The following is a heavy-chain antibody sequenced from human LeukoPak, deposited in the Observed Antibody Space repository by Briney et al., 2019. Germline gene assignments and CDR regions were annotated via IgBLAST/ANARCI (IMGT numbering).Heavy chain of an antibody. CDR3: AKDLRGSSGTVDY. CDR2: MSYDGSNK. Sequence: GRSLRLSCAASGFTFSSYGMHWVRQAPGKGLEWVAVMSYDGSNKYYADSVKGRFTISRDNSKNTLYLQMNSLRAEDTAVYYCAKDLRGSSGTVDYWGQGTLVTVSS. CDR1: GFTFSSYG. D-gene: IGHD6-19*01. V-gene: IGHV3-30*18. J-gene: IGHJ4*02.